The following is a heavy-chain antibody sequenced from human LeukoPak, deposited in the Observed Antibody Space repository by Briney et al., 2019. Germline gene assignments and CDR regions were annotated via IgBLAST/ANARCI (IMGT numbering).Heavy chain of an antibody. CDR2: IIPIFGTA. Sequence: GASVKVSCKASGGTFSSYAISWVRQAPGQGLEWMGGIIPIFGTANYAQKFQGRVTITTDESTSTAYMELSSLRSEDTAVYYCARTIDSGNSWGMDYWGQGTLVTVSS. V-gene: IGHV1-69*05. J-gene: IGHJ4*02. CDR3: ARTIDSGNSWGMDY. CDR1: GGTFSSYA. D-gene: IGHD1-26*01.